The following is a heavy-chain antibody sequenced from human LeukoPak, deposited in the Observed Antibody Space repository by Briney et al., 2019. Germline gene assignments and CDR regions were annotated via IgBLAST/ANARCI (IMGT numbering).Heavy chain of an antibody. CDR2: IYYTGST. V-gene: IGHV4-59*01. J-gene: IGHJ2*01. CDR1: GGSISSYY. Sequence: SETLSLTCTVSGGSISSYYWSWIRQPPGKGLEWIGYIYYTGSTNYNPSLKSRVTISVDTSKHQFSLKLQSVTAADTAVYYCARGGLAGVYWSFDPWGRGTLVTVSS. CDR3: ARGGLAGVYWSFDP. D-gene: IGHD6-19*01.